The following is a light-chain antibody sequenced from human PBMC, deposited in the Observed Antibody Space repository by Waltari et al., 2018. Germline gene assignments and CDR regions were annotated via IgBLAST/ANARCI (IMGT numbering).Light chain of an antibody. J-gene: IGLJ3*02. Sequence: QSVLTQPPSASGTPGQRVTISCSGSSSNIGSNYVYWYQQLPGTAPKLLIARNNRRPSGVPDRFSGSKSGTSASLAISGRRSEDEADYYCAAWDDSLRGVFGGGTKLTVL. V-gene: IGLV1-47*01. CDR2: RNN. CDR3: AAWDDSLRGV. CDR1: SSNIGSNY.